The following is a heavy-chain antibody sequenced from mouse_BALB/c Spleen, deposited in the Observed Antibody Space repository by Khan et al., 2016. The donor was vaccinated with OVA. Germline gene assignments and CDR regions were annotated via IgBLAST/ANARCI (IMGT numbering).Heavy chain of an antibody. CDR1: GFSLTNYG. Sequence: QVQLKQSGPGLVAPSQSLSITCTISGFSLTNYGVRWVRQPPGKGLEWLVVIRSDGSTTYNSALISRLTISKYNSKSQVFLKMNSLQTDDTAMCFCARQPYYHYNIMDYRGQGTSVTGSS. D-gene: IGHD2-10*01. J-gene: IGHJ4*01. CDR3: ARQPYYHYNIMDY. V-gene: IGHV2-6-1*01. CDR2: IRSDGST.